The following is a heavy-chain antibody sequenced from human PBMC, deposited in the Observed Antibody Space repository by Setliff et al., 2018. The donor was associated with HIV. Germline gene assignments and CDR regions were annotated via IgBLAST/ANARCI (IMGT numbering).Heavy chain of an antibody. Sequence: SETLSLTCTVSGGSISSYYWSWIRQPPGKGLEWIGYIYDSGSANYNPSLKSRVTISVDTSKNQFSLKLSSVTAADTAVYYCARVDYYCSSTSCPAGPAHMDVWGKGTTVTVPQ. J-gene: IGHJ6*04. CDR2: IYDSGSA. CDR3: ARVDYYCSSTSCPAGPAHMDV. V-gene: IGHV4-59*01. D-gene: IGHD2-2*01. CDR1: GGSISSYY.